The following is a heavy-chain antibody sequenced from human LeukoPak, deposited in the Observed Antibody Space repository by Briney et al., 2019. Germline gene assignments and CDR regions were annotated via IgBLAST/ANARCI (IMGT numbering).Heavy chain of an antibody. CDR3: ARGPEYSSSSGEYYFDY. CDR1: GGSISGYH. D-gene: IGHD6-6*01. V-gene: IGHV4-59*01. CDR2: IYYSGDT. Sequence: PSETLSLTCSVSGGSISGYHWSWIRQPPGKGLEWIGYIYYSGDTDYNPSLKGRVSISRDTSKNQSSLKLSSVTAADTAVYYCARGPEYSSSSGEYYFDYWGQGTLVTVSS. J-gene: IGHJ4*02.